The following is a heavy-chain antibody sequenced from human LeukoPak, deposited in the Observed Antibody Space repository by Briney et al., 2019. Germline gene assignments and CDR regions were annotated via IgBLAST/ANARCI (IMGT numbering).Heavy chain of an antibody. J-gene: IGHJ6*04. CDR3: AELGITMIGGV. Sequence: PGGSLRLSCAASGFTFSDYSMNWVRQAPGKGLEWVSYISSSSGTIYYADSVKGRFTISRDNAENSLYLQMNSLRAEDTAVYYCAELGITMIGGVWGKGTTVTISS. CDR2: ISSSSGTI. CDR1: GFTFSDYS. V-gene: IGHV3-48*04. D-gene: IGHD3-10*02.